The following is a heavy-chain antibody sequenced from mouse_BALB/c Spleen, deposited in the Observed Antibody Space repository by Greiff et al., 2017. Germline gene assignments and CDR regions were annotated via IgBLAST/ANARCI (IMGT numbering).Heavy chain of an antibody. J-gene: IGHJ2*01. V-gene: IGHV5-6-5*01. CDR3: ARGPIYYGYPFDY. D-gene: IGHD2-2*01. Sequence: EVQGVESGGGLVKPGGSLKLSCAASGFTFSSYAMSWVRQTPEKRLEWVASISSGGSTYYPDSVKGRFTISRDNARNILYLQMSSLRSEDTAMYYCARGPIYYGYPFDYWGQGTTLTVSS. CDR2: ISSGGST. CDR1: GFTFSSYA.